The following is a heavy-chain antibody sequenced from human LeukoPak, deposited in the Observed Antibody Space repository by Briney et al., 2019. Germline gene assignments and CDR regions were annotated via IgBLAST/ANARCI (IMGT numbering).Heavy chain of an antibody. J-gene: IGHJ6*02. CDR3: TKDGAGTYYGLDV. CDR2: ISSDATYT. D-gene: IGHD6-19*01. CDR1: GFTFSTYA. Sequence: HAGGSLRLSCAASGFTFSTYAMTWVRQAPVKGLEWVSAISSDATYTYYADAVKGRFTISGDNSKNTLFLEMNSLRAEDTATYYCTKDGAGTYYGLDVWGQGTTVIVSS. V-gene: IGHV3-23*01.